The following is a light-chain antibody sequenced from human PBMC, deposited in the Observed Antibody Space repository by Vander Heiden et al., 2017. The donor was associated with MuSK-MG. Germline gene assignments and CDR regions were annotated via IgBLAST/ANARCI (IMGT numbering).Light chain of an antibody. J-gene: IGLJ2*01. Sequence: QSALTHPPSASGSPGQPVTISCTGTSNDVGTHNTVSWYQQHPDKAPKLIVFEVSKRPSGVPERFSGSKSGNTASLTVSGLQAEDEADYYCSSYGGSDNLVFGGGTKLTVL. CDR1: SNDVGTHNT. V-gene: IGLV2-8*01. CDR3: SSYGGSDNLV. CDR2: EVS.